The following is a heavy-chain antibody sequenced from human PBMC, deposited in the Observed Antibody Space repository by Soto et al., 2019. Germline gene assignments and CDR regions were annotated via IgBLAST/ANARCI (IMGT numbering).Heavy chain of an antibody. J-gene: IGHJ4*02. CDR2: IIAINGNT. D-gene: IGHD2-15*01. CDR3: ARDLGGWPDY. V-gene: IGHV1-3*01. Sequence: ASVKVSCKASGSPFSTYTITWVRQAPGQRLEWMGRIIAINGNTNYAQKFQGRVTITRDTSASTAYMELSSLRSEDTAVYYCARDLGGWPDYWGQGTLVTVSS. CDR1: GSPFSTYT.